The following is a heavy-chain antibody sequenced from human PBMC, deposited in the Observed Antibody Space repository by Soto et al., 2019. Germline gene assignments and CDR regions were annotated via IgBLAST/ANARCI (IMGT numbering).Heavy chain of an antibody. CDR2: IWYDGSNK. V-gene: IGHV3-33*01. Sequence: GGSLRLSCAASGFTFSSYGMHWVRQAPGKGLEWVAVIWYDGSNKYYADSVKGRFTISRDNSKNTLYLQMNSLRAEDTAVYYCARGGYSSGWPRLDYWGQGTLVTVSS. D-gene: IGHD6-19*01. J-gene: IGHJ4*02. CDR1: GFTFSSYG. CDR3: ARGGYSSGWPRLDY.